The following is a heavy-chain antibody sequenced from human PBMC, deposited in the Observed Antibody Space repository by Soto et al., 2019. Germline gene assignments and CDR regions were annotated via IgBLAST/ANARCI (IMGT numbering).Heavy chain of an antibody. Sequence: QLQLLQSGTEAKKPGASVRVSCKASGYIFTSWRITWVRQAPGQGLEYMGWINPYNGKTNYAQKFQGRVTMTTATSTNTAYMELGSLRSDDTALYYCARESGGLDPWGQGTLVTVSS. V-gene: IGHV1-18*01. CDR1: GYIFTSWR. J-gene: IGHJ5*02. CDR2: INPYNGKT. CDR3: ARESGGLDP.